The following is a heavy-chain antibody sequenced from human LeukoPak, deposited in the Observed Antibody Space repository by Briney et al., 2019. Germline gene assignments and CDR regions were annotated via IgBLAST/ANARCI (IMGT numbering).Heavy chain of an antibody. CDR2: ISAYYGNT. J-gene: IGHJ4*02. CDR1: GYTFTSYG. V-gene: IGHV1-18*01. Sequence: ASVKVSCKASGYTFTSYGISWVRQAPGQGLEWMGWISAYYGNTNYAQKLQGRVTMTTDTSTSTAYMELRSLRSDDTAVYYCARDTRQQLVADYWGQGTLVTVSS. CDR3: ARDTRQQLVADY. D-gene: IGHD6-13*01.